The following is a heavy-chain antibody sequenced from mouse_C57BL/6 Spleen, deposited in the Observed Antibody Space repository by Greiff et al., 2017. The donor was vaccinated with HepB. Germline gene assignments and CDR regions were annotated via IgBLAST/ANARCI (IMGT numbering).Heavy chain of an antibody. J-gene: IGHJ4*01. CDR2: IDPEDGET. CDR3: ARKAVSSYGAMDY. CDR1: GFNIKDYY. Sequence: EVKLMESGAELVKPGASVKLSCTASGFNIKDYYMHWVKQRTEQGLEWIGRIDPEDGETKYAPKFQGKATITADTSSNTAYLQLSSLTSEDTAVYYCARKAVSSYGAMDYWGQGTSVTVSS. V-gene: IGHV14-2*01. D-gene: IGHD1-1*01.